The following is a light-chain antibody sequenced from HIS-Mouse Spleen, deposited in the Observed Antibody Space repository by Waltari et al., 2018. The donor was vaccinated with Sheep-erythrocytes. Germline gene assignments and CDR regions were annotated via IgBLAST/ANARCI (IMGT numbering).Light chain of an antibody. CDR1: SRDVGGYHY. V-gene: IGLV2-11*01. Sequence: QSALTQPRSVSGSPGQSVTISCTGTSRDVGGYHYVSWYQQHPGKAPKLMIYDVSTRPSGVPDRFSGSKSGNTASLTISGLQAEDEADYYCCSYAGSYNHVFATGTKVTVL. CDR2: DVS. CDR3: CSYAGSYNHV. J-gene: IGLJ1*01.